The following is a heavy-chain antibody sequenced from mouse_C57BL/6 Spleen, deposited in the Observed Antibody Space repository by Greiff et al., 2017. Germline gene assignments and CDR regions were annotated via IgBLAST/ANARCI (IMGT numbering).Heavy chain of an antibody. CDR3: ARDYGSSLDY. J-gene: IGHJ2*01. V-gene: IGHV1-76*01. Sequence: VQLQQSGAELVRPGASVKLSCKASGYTFTDYYINWVKQRPGQGLEWIARIYPGSGNTYYNEKFKGKATLTAEKSSSTAYMQLSSLTSEDSAVYFCARDYGSSLDYWGKGTTLTVSS. D-gene: IGHD1-1*01. CDR1: GYTFTDYY. CDR2: IYPGSGNT.